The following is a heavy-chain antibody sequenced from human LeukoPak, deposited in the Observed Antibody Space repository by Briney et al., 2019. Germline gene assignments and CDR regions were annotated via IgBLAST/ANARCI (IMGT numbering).Heavy chain of an antibody. D-gene: IGHD3-9*01. CDR1: GYTFTGYY. J-gene: IGHJ6*03. Sequence: GASVKVSCKASGYTFTGYYMHWVRQAPGKGLEWVGGIDPEDGDTVYARNFRGRFTVTEDTSTDTSYMELSSLTADDTAIYYCATARYDDNDYYYYYMDVWGDGTSVTVSS. CDR2: IDPEDGDT. CDR3: ATARYDDNDYYYYYMDV. V-gene: IGHV1-24*01.